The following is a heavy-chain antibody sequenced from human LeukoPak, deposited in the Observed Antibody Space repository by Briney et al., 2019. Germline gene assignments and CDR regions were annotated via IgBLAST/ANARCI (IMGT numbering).Heavy chain of an antibody. CDR2: ISGSGDIT. CDR3: AKGGSATITAGGFDP. J-gene: IGHJ5*02. D-gene: IGHD4-11*01. V-gene: IGHV3-23*01. Sequence: PGGSLRLSCAASGFSFSSYAMSWVHQAPGKGLEWVSGISGSGDITYYADSVKGRFTISRDNPKNTLYLQVNSLRAEDTAIYYCAKGGSATITAGGFDPWGQGTLVTVSS. CDR1: GFSFSSYA.